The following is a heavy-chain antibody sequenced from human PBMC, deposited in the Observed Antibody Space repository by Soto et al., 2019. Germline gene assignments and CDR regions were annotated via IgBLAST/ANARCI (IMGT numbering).Heavy chain of an antibody. V-gene: IGHV1-69*06. J-gene: IGHJ4*02. CDR1: GGSLSTNP. Sequence: QVQLVQSGTEVKKPGSSVKVSCNASGGSLSTNPISWVRQAPGQGLEWMGGTGSGTGPGNHAQKFQGRLTVTAHKSTSTVYLQLTNLSSEEKAVYYCARRDSGGFYRFFDSWGQGPLVHVSS. CDR2: TGSGTGPG. D-gene: IGHD2-15*01. CDR3: ARRDSGGFYRFFDS.